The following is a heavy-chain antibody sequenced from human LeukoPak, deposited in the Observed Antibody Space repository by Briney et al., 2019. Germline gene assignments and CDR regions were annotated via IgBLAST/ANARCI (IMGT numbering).Heavy chain of an antibody. CDR2: IWYDGSNK. D-gene: IGHD2-8*01. J-gene: IGHJ3*02. CDR1: GFTFSSYG. Sequence: GRFLRLSCAASGFTFSSYGMHWVRQAPGKGLEWVAVIWYDGSNKYYADSVKGRFTISRDNSKNTLYLQMNSLRAADTAVYYCAKAPYCTNGVCYAFDIWGQGTMVTVSS. CDR3: AKAPYCTNGVCYAFDI. V-gene: IGHV3-33*06.